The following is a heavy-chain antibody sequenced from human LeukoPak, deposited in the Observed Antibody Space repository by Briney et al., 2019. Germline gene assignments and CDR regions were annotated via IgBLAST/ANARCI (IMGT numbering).Heavy chain of an antibody. V-gene: IGHV3-23*01. D-gene: IGHD5-18*01. CDR2: ISGSGGST. Sequence: GGSLRLSCAASGFTFSSYAMSRVRQAPGKGLEWVSAISGSGGSTYYADSVKGRFTISRDNSKNTLYLQMNSLRAEDTAVYYCAKTRSLQLRYYFDYWGQGTLVTVSS. CDR1: GFTFSSYA. CDR3: AKTRSLQLRYYFDY. J-gene: IGHJ4*02.